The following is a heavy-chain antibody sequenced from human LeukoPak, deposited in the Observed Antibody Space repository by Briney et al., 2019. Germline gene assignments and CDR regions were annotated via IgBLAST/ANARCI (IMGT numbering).Heavy chain of an antibody. CDR2: ISSSSKYI. J-gene: IGHJ5*02. CDR3: ARDLDIVVVPASWFYP. CDR1: GWTYSTHS. D-gene: IGHD2-2*03. Sequence: PGGSLRLSCAASGWTYSTHSMNCVRQAPGRGLEWVSSISSSSKYIYYADSVKGRFTISRDDAKNSLSLQMNSLIAEDTAVYYCARDLDIVVVPASWFYPWGQGTLVTVSS. V-gene: IGHV3-21*01.